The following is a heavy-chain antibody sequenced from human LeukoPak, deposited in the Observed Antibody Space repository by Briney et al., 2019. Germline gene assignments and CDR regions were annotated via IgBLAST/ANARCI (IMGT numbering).Heavy chain of an antibody. J-gene: IGHJ4*02. D-gene: IGHD3-10*01. Sequence: PSETLSLTCAVYGGSFSGYYWSWIRQPPGKGLEWIGEINHSGRTNYNPSLKSRATISVDTSKNHFSLKLSSVTAADTAVYYCARGGLQHYYGSGSHDYWGRGTLVTVSS. V-gene: IGHV4-34*01. CDR3: ARGGLQHYYGSGSHDY. CDR1: GGSFSGYY. CDR2: INHSGRT.